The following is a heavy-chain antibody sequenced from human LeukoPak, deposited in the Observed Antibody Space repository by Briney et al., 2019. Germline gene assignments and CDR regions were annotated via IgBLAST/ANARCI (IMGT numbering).Heavy chain of an antibody. V-gene: IGHV3-23*01. D-gene: IGHD4-17*01. CDR2: ISGSGGST. J-gene: IGHJ4*02. Sequence: GGSLRLSCAASGFTFSSYAMSWVRQAPGKGLEWVSAISGSGGSTYYADSVKGRFTISRDNAKNSLYLQMNSLRAEDTAVYYCATESKARVTTEDWGQGTLVTVSS. CDR1: GFTFSSYA. CDR3: ATESKARVTTED.